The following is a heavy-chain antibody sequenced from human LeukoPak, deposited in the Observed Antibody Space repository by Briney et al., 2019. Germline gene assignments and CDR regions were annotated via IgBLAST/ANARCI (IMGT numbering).Heavy chain of an antibody. J-gene: IGHJ4*02. CDR2: MSYDGSNK. CDR3: ARQLFSGWLFDY. D-gene: IGHD6-19*01. CDR1: GFTFSNYW. Sequence: GGSLRLSCAASGFTFSNYWMSWVRQAPGKGLEWVAVMSYDGSNKYYADSVKGRFTISRDNSKNTLYLHMNSLRPEDTAVYYCARQLFSGWLFDYWGQGTLVTVSS. V-gene: IGHV3-30*03.